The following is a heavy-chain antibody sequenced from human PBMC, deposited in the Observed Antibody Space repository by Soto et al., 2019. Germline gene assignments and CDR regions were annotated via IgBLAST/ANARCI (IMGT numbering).Heavy chain of an antibody. V-gene: IGHV5-51*01. J-gene: IGHJ6*02. D-gene: IGHD3-22*01. CDR3: ARDSWYYYDSRGYFHGMDV. CDR1: GYSFTSYW. Sequence: GESLKISCKGSGYSFTSYWIGWVRQMPGKGLEWMGIIYPGDSDTRYSPSFQGQVSISADKSISTAYLQWSSLKASDTAMYYCARDSWYYYDSRGYFHGMDVWGQGTTVTVSS. CDR2: IYPGDSDT.